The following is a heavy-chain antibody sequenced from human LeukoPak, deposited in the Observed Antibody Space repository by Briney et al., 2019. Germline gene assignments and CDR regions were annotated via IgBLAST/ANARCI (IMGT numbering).Heavy chain of an antibody. CDR1: GFTFSSYG. D-gene: IGHD3-10*01. V-gene: IGHV3-30*02. CDR2: IRYDGSNK. J-gene: IGHJ3*02. CDR3: AKNMVRGVMSYAFDI. Sequence: GGSLRLSCAASGFTFSSYGMHWVRQAPGKGLEGVAFIRYDGSNKYYADSVKGRFTISRDNSKNTLYLQMNSLRAEDTAVYYCAKNMVRGVMSYAFDIWGQGTMVTVSS.